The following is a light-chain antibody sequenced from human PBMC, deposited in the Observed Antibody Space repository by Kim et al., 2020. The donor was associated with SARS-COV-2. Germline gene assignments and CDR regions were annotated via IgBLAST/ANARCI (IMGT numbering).Light chain of an antibody. CDR1: QSVGSD. Sequence: EILMTQSPAALSVSPGERATLSCRASQSVGSDLAWYQQKPGQAPRLLIYDTSTRASDVPVRFSGSGSGTEFTLTISDLQSEDFAVYLCQQYDNWPYTFGQGPKLEI. CDR2: DTS. V-gene: IGKV3-15*01. CDR3: QQYDNWPYT. J-gene: IGKJ2*01.